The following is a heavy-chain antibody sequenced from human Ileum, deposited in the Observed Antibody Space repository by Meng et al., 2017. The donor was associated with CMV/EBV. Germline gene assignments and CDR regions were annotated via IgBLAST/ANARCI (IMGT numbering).Heavy chain of an antibody. Sequence: ASGLTVSNVWIPWVRQAPGEGLEWVGRIKSDTDGGTTDYAAPVKGRFSISRDDSKNTLYLQMSSLKNEDTAVYYCTTNSGTYPDSYWGQGALVTVSS. CDR3: TTNSGTYPDSY. V-gene: IGHV3-15*01. J-gene: IGHJ4*02. D-gene: IGHD1-26*01. CDR1: GLTVSNVW. CDR2: IKSDTDGGTT.